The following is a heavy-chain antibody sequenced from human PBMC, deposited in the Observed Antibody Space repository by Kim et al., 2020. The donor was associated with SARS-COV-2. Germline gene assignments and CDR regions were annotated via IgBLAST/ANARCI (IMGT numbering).Heavy chain of an antibody. CDR1: GFTFSSYG. D-gene: IGHD3-10*01. V-gene: IGHV3-33*05. CDR3: ARDSGRLCAFDI. Sequence: GGSLRLSCAASGFTFSSYGMHWVRQAPGKGLEWVAVISYDGSNKYYADSVKGRFTISRDNSKNTLYLQMNSLRAEDTAVYYCARDSGRLCAFDIWGQGTMVTVSS. CDR2: ISYDGSNK. J-gene: IGHJ3*02.